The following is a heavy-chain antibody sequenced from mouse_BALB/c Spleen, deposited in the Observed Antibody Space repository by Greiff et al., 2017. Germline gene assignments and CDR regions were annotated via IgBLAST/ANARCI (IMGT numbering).Heavy chain of an antibody. V-gene: IGHV7-1*02. CDR2: SRNKANDYTT. CDR1: GFTFSDFY. CDR3: ARRVYAMDY. J-gene: IGHJ4*01. Sequence: EVNVVESGGGLVQPGGSLRLYCATSGFTFSDFYMEWVRQPPGKRLEWIAASRNKANDYTTEYSASVKGRFIVSRDTSQSILYLQMNALRAEDTSIYYCARRVYAMDYWGQGTSVTVSS.